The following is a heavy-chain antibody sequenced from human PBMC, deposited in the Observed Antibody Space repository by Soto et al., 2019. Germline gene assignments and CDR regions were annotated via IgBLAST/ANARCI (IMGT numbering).Heavy chain of an antibody. Sequence: PGGSLRLSCAASGFTFSNHAMTWVRQAPGKGLEWVSSIGDSGGATYYADSVKGRFTISRDNSKNTLYLQMSSLSAEDTAVYYCAKQEAYKLSRIDCWGQGTLVTGSS. J-gene: IGHJ4*02. V-gene: IGHV3-23*01. CDR2: IGDSGGAT. D-gene: IGHD3-16*01. CDR1: GFTFSNHA. CDR3: AKQEAYKLSRIDC.